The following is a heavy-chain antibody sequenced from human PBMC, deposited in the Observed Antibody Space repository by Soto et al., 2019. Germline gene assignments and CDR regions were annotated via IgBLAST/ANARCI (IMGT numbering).Heavy chain of an antibody. D-gene: IGHD5-18*01. CDR2: IYYSGST. Sequence: PSETLSLTCTVSGGSICSGGYYWSWIRQHPGKGLEWIGYIYYSGSTYYNPSLKSRVTISVDTSKNQFSLKLSSVTAADTAVYYCAREGPYSGYSYETLDNYYYYGMDVWGQGTTVTVSS. CDR3: AREGPYSGYSYETLDNYYYYGMDV. J-gene: IGHJ6*02. CDR1: GGSICSGGYY. V-gene: IGHV4-31*03.